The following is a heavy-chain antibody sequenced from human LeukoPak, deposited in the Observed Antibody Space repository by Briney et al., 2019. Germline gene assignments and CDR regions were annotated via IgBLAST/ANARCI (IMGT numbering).Heavy chain of an antibody. D-gene: IGHD3-16*01. Sequence: PGGSQRLSCAASGFTFSSYEMNWVRQAPGKGLEWVSYISCIGSTIYYADFVKGRFIIFRDTAKHSLLLQMHSLRAEDTAVYCCAVGGGYWGQGTLVTVSS. CDR1: GFTFSSYE. J-gene: IGHJ4*02. V-gene: IGHV3-48*03. CDR2: ISCIGSTI. CDR3: AVGGGY.